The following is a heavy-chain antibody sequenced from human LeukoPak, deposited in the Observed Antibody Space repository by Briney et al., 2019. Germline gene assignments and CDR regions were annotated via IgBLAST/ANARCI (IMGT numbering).Heavy chain of an antibody. J-gene: IGHJ4*02. CDR2: INPSSGGT. Sequence: GASVKVSCRASGYTFIAYYMHWVRQSPGQGLECMGWINPSSGGTNYAQKFQGRVTMTRDTSISTAYMELSELSSDDTAVYYCAGQKDPRPIDYWGQGTLITVSS. CDR3: AGQKDPRPIDY. CDR1: GYTFIAYY. V-gene: IGHV1-2*02.